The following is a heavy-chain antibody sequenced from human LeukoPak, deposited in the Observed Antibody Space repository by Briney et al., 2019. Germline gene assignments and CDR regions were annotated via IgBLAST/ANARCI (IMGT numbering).Heavy chain of an antibody. CDR3: ATGGQQLVLEAARYYFDY. CDR1: GFTFSTYS. D-gene: IGHD6-13*01. Sequence: GGSLRLSCAASGFTFSTYSMNWVRQAPGKGLEWVSSISSGSSYIYYADSVKGRFTISRDNAKNSLYLQMNSLRAEDTAVYYCATGGQQLVLEAARYYFDYWGQGTLVTVSS. J-gene: IGHJ4*02. CDR2: ISSGSSYI. V-gene: IGHV3-21*01.